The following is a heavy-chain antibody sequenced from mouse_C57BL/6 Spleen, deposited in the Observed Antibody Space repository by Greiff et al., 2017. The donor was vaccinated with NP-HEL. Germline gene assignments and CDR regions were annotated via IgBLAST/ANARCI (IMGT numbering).Heavy chain of an antibody. CDR2: IDPENGDT. CDR3: TKATGYYGSRYFDY. CDR1: GFNIKDDY. J-gene: IGHJ2*01. Sequence: EVQLQDSGAELVRPGASVKLSCTASGFNIKDDYMHWVKQRPEQGLEWIGWIDPENGDTEYASKFQGKATITADTSSNTAYLQLSSLTSEDTAVYYCTKATGYYGSRYFDYWGQGTTLTVSS. D-gene: IGHD1-1*01. V-gene: IGHV14-4*01.